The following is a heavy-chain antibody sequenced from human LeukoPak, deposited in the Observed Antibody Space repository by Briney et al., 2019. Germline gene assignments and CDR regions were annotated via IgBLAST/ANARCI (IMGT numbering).Heavy chain of an antibody. CDR2: IYYSGTT. CDR1: GGSISSHY. J-gene: IGHJ4*02. CDR3: ARGVYIAAAQYGY. Sequence: PSETLSLTCTVSGGSISSHYWSWIRQPPGKGLEWVGYIYYSGTTNYNPSLKSRVTISVDTSKNQFSLKLSSVTAADTAVYYCARGVYIAAAQYGYWGQGTLVTVS. V-gene: IGHV4-59*11. D-gene: IGHD6-13*01.